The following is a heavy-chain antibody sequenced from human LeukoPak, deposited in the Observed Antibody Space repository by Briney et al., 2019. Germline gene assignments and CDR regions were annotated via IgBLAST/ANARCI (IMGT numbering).Heavy chain of an antibody. CDR1: GFTFSSYA. Sequence: GGSLRLSCAASGFTFSSYAMSWVRQAPGKGLEWVSDISGSGSSTYYADSVKGRFTISRDNAKNSLYLQMNSLRAEDTAVYYCAELGITMIGGVWGKGTTVTISS. D-gene: IGHD3-10*02. CDR2: ISGSGSST. V-gene: IGHV3-23*01. J-gene: IGHJ6*04. CDR3: AELGITMIGGV.